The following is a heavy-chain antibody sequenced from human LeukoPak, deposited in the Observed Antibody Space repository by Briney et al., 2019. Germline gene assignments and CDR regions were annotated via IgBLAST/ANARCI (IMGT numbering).Heavy chain of an antibody. V-gene: IGHV4-34*01. J-gene: IGHJ5*02. CDR2: INHSGST. CDR3: ARGGLIVVVVAAWYNWFDP. CDR1: GGSFSGYY. Sequence: SETLSLTCAVYGGSFSGYYCSWIRQPPGKGLEWIGEINHSGSTNYNPSLKSRVTISVDTSKNQFSLKLSSVTAADTAVYYCARGGLIVVVVAAWYNWFDPWGQGTLVTVSS. D-gene: IGHD2-15*01.